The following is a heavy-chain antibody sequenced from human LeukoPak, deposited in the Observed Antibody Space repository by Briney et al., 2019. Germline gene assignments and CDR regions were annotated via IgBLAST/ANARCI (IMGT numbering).Heavy chain of an antibody. CDR1: GYTFTVYY. J-gene: IGHJ4*02. D-gene: IGHD3-22*01. Sequence: ASVKVSCKASGYTFTVYYIHWLRQAPGQGLEWMGWINPNSGGTNYAQKFQGRVTMTRDTSISTAYMELSRLRSDDTAVYYCARVSHYYDSSGYSYWGQGTLVTVSS. CDR2: INPNSGGT. CDR3: ARVSHYYDSSGYSY. V-gene: IGHV1-2*02.